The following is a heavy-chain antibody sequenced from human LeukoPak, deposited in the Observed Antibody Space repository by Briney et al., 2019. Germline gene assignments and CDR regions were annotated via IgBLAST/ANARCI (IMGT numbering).Heavy chain of an antibody. CDR1: GFTFSSHS. CDR2: ISTSSSYI. CDR3: ARGGGGYYYYMDV. V-gene: IGHV3-21*01. J-gene: IGHJ6*03. Sequence: GGSLRLSCAASGFTFSSHSMTWVRQAPGKGLEWVSSISTSSSYIYYADSVKGRFTISRDNAKKSLYPQMNSLRAEDTAVYYCARGGGGYYYYMDVWGEGATVTVSS. D-gene: IGHD5-12*01.